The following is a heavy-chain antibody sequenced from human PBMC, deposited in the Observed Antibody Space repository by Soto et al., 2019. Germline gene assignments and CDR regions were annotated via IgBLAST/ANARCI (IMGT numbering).Heavy chain of an antibody. D-gene: IGHD3-3*01. Sequence: GGSLRLSCAASGFTFDDYGMSWVRQAPGKGLEWVSGINWNGGSTGYADSVKGRFTISRDNAKNSLYLQMNSLRAEDTALYHCARGGSYYDFWSGPAAFDIWGQGTMVTVSS. V-gene: IGHV3-20*01. CDR3: ARGGSYYDFWSGPAAFDI. J-gene: IGHJ3*02. CDR2: INWNGGST. CDR1: GFTFDDYG.